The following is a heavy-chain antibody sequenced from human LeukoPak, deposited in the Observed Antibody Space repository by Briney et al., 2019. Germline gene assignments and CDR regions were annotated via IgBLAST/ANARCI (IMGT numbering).Heavy chain of an antibody. CDR3: ARDHDDGSGSYSY. J-gene: IGHJ4*02. D-gene: IGHD3-10*01. CDR2: IYYSGST. V-gene: IGHV4-31*03. CDR1: GGSISSGGYY. Sequence: SETLSLTSTVSGGSISSGGYYWSWIRQHPGKGLEWIGYIYYSGSTYYNPSLKSRVTISVDTSKNQFSLKLSSVTAADTAVYYCARDHDDGSGSYSYWGQGTLVTVSS.